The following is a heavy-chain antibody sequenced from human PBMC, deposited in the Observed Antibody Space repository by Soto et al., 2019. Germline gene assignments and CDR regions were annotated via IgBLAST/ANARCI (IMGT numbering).Heavy chain of an antibody. Sequence: SETLSLTCTVSGGSISSYYWSWIRQPPGKGLEWIGYIYYSGSTNYNPSLKSRVTISVDTSKNQFSLKLSSVTAADTAVYYCARDGRELLSYWGQGTLVTVS. CDR2: IYYSGST. CDR1: GGSISSYY. V-gene: IGHV4-59*01. J-gene: IGHJ4*02. CDR3: ARDGRELLSY. D-gene: IGHD1-26*01.